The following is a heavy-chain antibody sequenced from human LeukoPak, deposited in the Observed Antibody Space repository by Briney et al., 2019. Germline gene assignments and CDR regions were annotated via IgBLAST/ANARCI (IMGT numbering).Heavy chain of an antibody. Sequence: GESLKISCKGSGYSFTSYWIGWVRQIPGKGLEWVGIIYPGGSDTRYRPSFQGQVTISADKSISTAYLQWSSLKASDTAMYYCARQDADTAFDYWGQGTLVAVSS. J-gene: IGHJ4*02. D-gene: IGHD5-18*01. CDR2: IYPGGSDT. CDR1: GYSFTSYW. CDR3: ARQDADTAFDY. V-gene: IGHV5-51*01.